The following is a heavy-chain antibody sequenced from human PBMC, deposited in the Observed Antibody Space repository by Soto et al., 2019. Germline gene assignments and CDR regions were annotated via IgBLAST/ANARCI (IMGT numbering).Heavy chain of an antibody. D-gene: IGHD1-20*01. J-gene: IGHJ5*01. V-gene: IGHV3-33*01. CDR3: VRDGLTGTSLVLDS. CDR2: IWYDGTNQ. CDR1: GLTFGNYG. Sequence: QVQLVESGGGVVQPGTSLKLSCAASGLTFGNYGMHWVRQAPGKGLEWVALIWYDGTNQNYADSVKGRFTISRDNSKNTLYLQMNTLRAEDAAVYYCVRDGLTGTSLVLDSWGQGTLVSVSS.